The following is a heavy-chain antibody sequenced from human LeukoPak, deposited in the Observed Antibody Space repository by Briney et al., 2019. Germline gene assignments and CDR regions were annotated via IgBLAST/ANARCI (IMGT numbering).Heavy chain of an antibody. D-gene: IGHD6-13*01. J-gene: IGHJ4*02. CDR1: GFTFSSYA. V-gene: IGHV3-23*01. CDR2: ISGSGGST. CDR3: AKGRGVPAAGTGYFDS. Sequence: PGGSLRLSCAASGFTFSSYAMSWVRQAPGKGLEWVSAISGSGGSTYYADSVKGRFTISRDNSKNTLYLQMNSLRAEDTAVYYCAKGRGVPAAGTGYFDSWGQGTLVTVSS.